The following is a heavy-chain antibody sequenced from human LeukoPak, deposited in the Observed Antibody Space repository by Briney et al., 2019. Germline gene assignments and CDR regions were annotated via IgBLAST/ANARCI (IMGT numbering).Heavy chain of an antibody. CDR3: AEEVAGTGGFDY. J-gene: IGHJ4*02. D-gene: IGHD6-19*01. Sequence: SETLSLTCAVYGGSFSGYYRSWIRQPPGKGLEWIGEINHSGSTNYNPSLKSRVTISVDTSKNQFSLKLSSVTAADTAVYYCAEEVAGTGGFDYWGQGTLVTVSS. CDR2: INHSGST. CDR1: GGSFSGYY. V-gene: IGHV4-34*01.